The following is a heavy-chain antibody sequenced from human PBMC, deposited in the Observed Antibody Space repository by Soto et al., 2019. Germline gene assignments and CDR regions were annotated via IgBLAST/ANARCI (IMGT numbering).Heavy chain of an antibody. D-gene: IGHD3-16*01. Sequence: QITLKESGPTLVKPTQTLTLTCTFSGFSLSTSGVGVGWIRQPPGKALEWLALIYWDDDKRYSPSLKSRLTIAKXXSXSLXVLTTTNMDPVDTATYYCAHSGAYDYVWGSSPFDYWGQGTLVTVSS. CDR2: IYWDDDK. J-gene: IGHJ4*02. CDR1: GFSLSTSGVG. CDR3: AHSGAYDYVWGSSPFDY. V-gene: IGHV2-5*02.